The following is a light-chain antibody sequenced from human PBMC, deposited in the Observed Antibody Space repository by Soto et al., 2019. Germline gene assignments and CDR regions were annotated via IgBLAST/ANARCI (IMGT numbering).Light chain of an antibody. CDR1: QGSRNG. CDR3: LQHSTYPLT. V-gene: IGKV1-17*01. J-gene: IGKJ1*01. CDR2: AAS. Sequence: DIQMTQFPSSLSASVGDRVTITCRASQGSRNGLAWYQQKPGKAPKRLIYAASSLQSGAPSRFSGSGSGTEFTLAISSLQPEDFATFYCLQHSTYPLTFGQGTKVEIK.